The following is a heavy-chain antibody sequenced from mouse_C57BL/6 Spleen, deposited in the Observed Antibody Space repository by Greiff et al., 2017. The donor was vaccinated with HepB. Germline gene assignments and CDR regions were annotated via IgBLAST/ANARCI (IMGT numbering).Heavy chain of an antibody. J-gene: IGHJ4*01. D-gene: IGHD1-1*01. CDR1: GYSITSGYY. V-gene: IGHV3-6*01. CDR2: ISYDGSN. Sequence: DVQLQESGPGLVKPSQSLSLTCSVTGYSITSGYYWNWIRQFPGNKLEWMGYISYDGSNNYNPSLKNRISITRDTSKNQFFLKLNSVTTEDTATYYCARDPSLGSSFYAMDYWGQGTSVTVSS. CDR3: ARDPSLGSSFYAMDY.